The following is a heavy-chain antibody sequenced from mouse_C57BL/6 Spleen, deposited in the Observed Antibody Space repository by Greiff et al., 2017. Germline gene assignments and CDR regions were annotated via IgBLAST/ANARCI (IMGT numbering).Heavy chain of an antibody. D-gene: IGHD2-3*01. V-gene: IGHV1-12*01. CDR2: IYPGNGDT. CDR1: GYTFTSYN. CDR3: ARYDDGYYAMDY. J-gene: IGHJ4*01. Sequence: QVQLQQSGAELVRPGASVKMSCKASGYTFTSYNMYWVKQTPRQGLEWIGAIYPGNGDTSYNQKFKGKATLTVDKSSSTAYMQLSSLTSEDSAVYFCARYDDGYYAMDYWGQGTSVTVSS.